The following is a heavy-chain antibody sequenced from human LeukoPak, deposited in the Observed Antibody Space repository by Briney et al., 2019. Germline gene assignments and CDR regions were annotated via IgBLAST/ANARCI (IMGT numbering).Heavy chain of an antibody. CDR3: ARLPYYYGMDV. J-gene: IGHJ6*02. CDR2: IYYSGST. Sequence: PETLSLTCTVSGGSISSYYWSWIRQPPGKGLEWIGYIYYSGSTNYNPSLKSRVTISVDTSKNQFSLKLSSATAADTAVYYCARLPYYYGMDVWGQGTTVTVSS. CDR1: GGSISSYY. V-gene: IGHV4-59*08.